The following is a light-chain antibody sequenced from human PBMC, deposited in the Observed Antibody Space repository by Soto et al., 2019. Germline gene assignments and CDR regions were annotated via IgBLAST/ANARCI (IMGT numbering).Light chain of an antibody. V-gene: IGKV1-5*03. CDR1: QSISDS. CDR2: EAS. J-gene: IGKJ1*01. CDR3: QQYNGYWT. Sequence: DIQMTQSPSTLSASVGDRVTITCRASQSISDSLAWYQQKPGKAPKLLIYEASSLKSGAPSRFSGSRSGTEYTLTISSLQPDDFATEYCQQYNGYWTFGQGTKVEIK.